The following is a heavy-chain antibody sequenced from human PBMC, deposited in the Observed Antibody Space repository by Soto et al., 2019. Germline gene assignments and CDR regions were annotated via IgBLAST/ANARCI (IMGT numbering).Heavy chain of an antibody. CDR3: ARGRDYGEKDY. CDR2: INHSGST. Sequence: QVQLQQWGAGLLKPSETLSLTCAVYGGSFSGYYWSWIRQPPGKGLEWIGEINHSGSTNYNPSLKRRVTISVDTAKNQVSLKLSSVTAADTAVYYCARGRDYGEKDYWGQGTLVTVS. J-gene: IGHJ4*02. CDR1: GGSFSGYY. D-gene: IGHD4-17*01. V-gene: IGHV4-34*01.